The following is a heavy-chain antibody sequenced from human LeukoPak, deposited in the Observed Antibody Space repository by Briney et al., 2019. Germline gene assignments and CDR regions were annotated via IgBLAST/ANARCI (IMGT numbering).Heavy chain of an antibody. J-gene: IGHJ4*02. CDR2: IRYDGSNK. V-gene: IGHV3-30*02. CDR3: AKRPSYGSIAATGTV. D-gene: IGHD6-13*01. Sequence: PGRSLRLSCAASGFTFSSYGMHWVRQAPGKGLEWVAFIRYDGSNKYYADSVKGRFTISRDNSKNTLYLQMNSLRAEDTAVYYCAKRPSYGSIAATGTVGGQGTLVTVSS. CDR1: GFTFSSYG.